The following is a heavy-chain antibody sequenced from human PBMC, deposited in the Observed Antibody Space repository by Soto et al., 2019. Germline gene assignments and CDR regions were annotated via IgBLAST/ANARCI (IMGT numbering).Heavy chain of an antibody. CDR1: GYTFTSYY. CDR3: ARDREVLSYYDFWSGLNWFDP. CDR2: INPSGGST. J-gene: IGHJ5*02. Sequence: GASVKVSCKASGYTFTSYYMHWVRQAPGQGLEWMGIINPSGGSTSYAQKFQGRVTMTRDTSTSTVYMELSSLRSEDTAVYYCARDREVLSYYDFWSGLNWFDPWGQGTLVTVSS. V-gene: IGHV1-46*01. D-gene: IGHD3-3*01.